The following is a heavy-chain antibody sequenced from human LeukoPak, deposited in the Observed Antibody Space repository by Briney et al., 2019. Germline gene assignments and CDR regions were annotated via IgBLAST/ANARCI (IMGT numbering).Heavy chain of an antibody. Sequence: SETLSLTCTVSGGSISSYYWSWIRQPPGKGLEWIGHIYYSGNTNYNPSLKSRVTISIDTSKIQFSLKLSSVTAADTAVYYCARGYSSSWYVYWGPGTLVTVSS. CDR1: GGSISSYY. V-gene: IGHV4-59*01. CDR2: IYYSGNT. CDR3: ARGYSSSWYVY. J-gene: IGHJ4*02. D-gene: IGHD6-13*01.